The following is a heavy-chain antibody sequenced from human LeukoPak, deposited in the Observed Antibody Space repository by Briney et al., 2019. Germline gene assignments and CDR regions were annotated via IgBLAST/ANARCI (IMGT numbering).Heavy chain of an antibody. D-gene: IGHD5-24*01. CDR1: GYSFNVHG. CDR3: ARTLGGNYVEMATGVDL. Sequence: ASVKVSCKASGYSFNVHGMTWVRQAPGQGLEWMGWISAYKGNTNYAAKFQGRVTMTTGTSTSTGYMELTSLRSDDTAVYYCARTLGGNYVEMATGVDLWGRGTLVTVS. V-gene: IGHV1-18*04. CDR2: ISAYKGNT. J-gene: IGHJ2*01.